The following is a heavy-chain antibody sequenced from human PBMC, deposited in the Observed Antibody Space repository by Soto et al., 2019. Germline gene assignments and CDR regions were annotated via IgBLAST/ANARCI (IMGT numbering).Heavy chain of an antibody. J-gene: IGHJ4*02. Sequence: EVQLLESGGGLAPPGGSLRLICAASGFTFSSYAMTWVRQSPEKGLEWVSTITSTGSTFYGDSVKGRFTISGDNSKSTLYLQMNRWGAEDAAVYFWAKTDKFNSQSPGWSKRFDTWGQGTLVTVSS. D-gene: IGHD6-19*01. V-gene: IGHV3-23*05. CDR2: ITSTGST. CDR1: GFTFSSYA. CDR3: AKTDKFNSQSPGWSKRFDT.